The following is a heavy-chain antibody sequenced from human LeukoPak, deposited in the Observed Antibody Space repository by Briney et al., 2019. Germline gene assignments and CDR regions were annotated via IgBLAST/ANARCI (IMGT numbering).Heavy chain of an antibody. Sequence: GGSLRLSCAASEFTFSSYSMNWVRQAPGKGLEWVSSISSSGSYIYYADSVKGRFTISRDNAKNSLYLQMNSLRAEDTAVFYCAGFTMTGPVIDYWGQGTLVTVSS. CDR2: ISSSGSYI. V-gene: IGHV3-21*01. J-gene: IGHJ4*02. D-gene: IGHD3-22*01. CDR1: EFTFSSYS. CDR3: AGFTMTGPVIDY.